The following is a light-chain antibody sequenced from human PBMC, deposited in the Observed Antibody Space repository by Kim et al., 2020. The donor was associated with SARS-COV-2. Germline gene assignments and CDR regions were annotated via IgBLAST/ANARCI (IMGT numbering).Light chain of an antibody. V-gene: IGLV2-23*03. CDR1: SSDLGTYNL. CDR2: EGD. Sequence: QSVLTQPASVSGSPGQSITISCTGASSDLGTYNLVSWYQHHPGSAPKLIIYEGDKRPSGISHRFSASKSGNTASLTITGLQAEDEADYYCCSFAGSIIFALFGGGTKLTVL. J-gene: IGLJ2*01. CDR3: CSFAGSIIFAL.